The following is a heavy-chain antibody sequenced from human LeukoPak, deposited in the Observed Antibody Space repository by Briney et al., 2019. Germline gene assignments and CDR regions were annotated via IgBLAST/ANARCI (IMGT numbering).Heavy chain of an antibody. CDR3: AKDRGIGSSFQTFDY. Sequence: PGRSLRLSCAGSGFTFDDYAMPWVRQAPGKGLEWVSGINWNSGTIGYADSVKGRFTMSRDNAKNSLYLQMNSLRAEDTALYYCAKDRGIGSSFQTFDYWGQGTLVTVSS. CDR1: GFTFDDYA. CDR2: INWNSGTI. D-gene: IGHD6-13*01. J-gene: IGHJ4*02. V-gene: IGHV3-9*01.